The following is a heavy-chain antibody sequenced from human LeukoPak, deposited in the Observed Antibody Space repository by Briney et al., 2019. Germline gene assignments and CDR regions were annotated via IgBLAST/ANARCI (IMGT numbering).Heavy chain of an antibody. CDR1: GFTFTNYL. CDR2: INSDGIAT. CDR3: VRGDLRLPRSSPDG. D-gene: IGHD5/OR15-5a*01. J-gene: IGHJ4*02. V-gene: IGHV3-74*01. Sequence: GGSLRLSCAASGFTFTNYLMHWVRQAPGKGLVCVSHINSDGIATSYADSVKGRFTISRDNSMNTLYLQMNSLRGEDTAVYYCVRGDLRLPRSSPDGWGQGTLVTVSS.